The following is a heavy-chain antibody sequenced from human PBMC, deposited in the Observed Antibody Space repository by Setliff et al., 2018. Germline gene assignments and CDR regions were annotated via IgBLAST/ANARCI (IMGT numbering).Heavy chain of an antibody. V-gene: IGHV4-39*01. Sequence: SETLSLTCTVSGGSISSGSYYWGWIRQPPGKGLEWIGNIYYSGSTYYNPSLKSRVTISVDTSKNQFSLKLSSVTAADTAVYYCARALIYDSSGYYRAHWYFDLWGRGTLVTV. D-gene: IGHD3-22*01. J-gene: IGHJ2*01. CDR3: ARALIYDSSGYYRAHWYFDL. CDR1: GGSISSGSYY. CDR2: IYYSGST.